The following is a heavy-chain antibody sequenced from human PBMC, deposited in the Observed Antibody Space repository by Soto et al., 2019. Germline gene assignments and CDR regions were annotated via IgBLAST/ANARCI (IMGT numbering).Heavy chain of an antibody. CDR3: ARVLSCSSTSCYRGRAFDI. D-gene: IGHD2-2*01. V-gene: IGHV1-8*01. CDR2: MNPNSGNT. CDR1: GYTFTSYD. Sequence: ASVKVSCKASGYTFTSYDINWVRQATGQGLEWMGWMNPNSGNTGYAQKFQGRVTMTRNTSISTAYVELSSLRSEDTAVYYCARVLSCSSTSCYRGRAFDIWGQGTMVTVSS. J-gene: IGHJ3*02.